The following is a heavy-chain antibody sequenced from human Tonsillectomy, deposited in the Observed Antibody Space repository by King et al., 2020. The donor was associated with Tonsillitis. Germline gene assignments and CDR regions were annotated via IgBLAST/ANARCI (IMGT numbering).Heavy chain of an antibody. CDR1: GYKFPHYW. V-gene: IGHV5-51*01. CDR3: ARQDSGFDC. D-gene: IGHD3-10*01. J-gene: IGHJ4*02. Sequence: VQLVESGAEVKKPGESLKISCEASGYKFPHYWITWMRQLPGKGLEWMGTIYPDDFDTRYSPSFEGQVTISVDKSLTTAYLEWRSLKASDTATYYCARQDSGFDCWGQGTAVAVSS. CDR2: IYPDDFDT.